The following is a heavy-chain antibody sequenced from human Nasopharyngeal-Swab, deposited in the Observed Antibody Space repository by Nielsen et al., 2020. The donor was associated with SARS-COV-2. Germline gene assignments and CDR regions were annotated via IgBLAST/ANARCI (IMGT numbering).Heavy chain of an antibody. V-gene: IGHV4-34*01. CDR3: ARGDFRQIAASYYFDY. D-gene: IGHD6-6*01. Sequence: GSLRLSCAVYGGSFSGYYWSWIRQPPGKGLEWIGEINHSGSTNYNPSLKSRVTISVDTSKNQFSLKLSSVTAADTAVYYCARGDFRQIAASYYFDYWGQGTLVTVSS. J-gene: IGHJ4*02. CDR1: GGSFSGYY. CDR2: INHSGST.